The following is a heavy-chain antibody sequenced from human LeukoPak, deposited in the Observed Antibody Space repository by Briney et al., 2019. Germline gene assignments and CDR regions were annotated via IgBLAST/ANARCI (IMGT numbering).Heavy chain of an antibody. V-gene: IGHV1-69*13. J-gene: IGHJ6*02. CDR1: GGTFSSYA. Sequence: ASVKVSCKASGGTFSSYAISWVRQAPGQGLEWMGGIIPIFGTANYAQKFQGRVTITADESTSTAYMELSSLRSEDTAVYYCARGVRYYGSGSYYPLDVWGQGTTVTVSS. CDR3: ARGVRYYGSGSYYPLDV. D-gene: IGHD3-10*01. CDR2: IIPIFGTA.